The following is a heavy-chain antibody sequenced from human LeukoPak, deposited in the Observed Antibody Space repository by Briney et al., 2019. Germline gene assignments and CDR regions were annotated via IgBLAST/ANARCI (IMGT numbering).Heavy chain of an antibody. CDR1: GGSIGSNNYY. J-gene: IGHJ4*02. CDR3: ARLKATVSIHAYFDF. CDR2: IDHSGST. D-gene: IGHD4-17*01. Sequence: SETLSLTCTVSGGSIGSNNYYWGWIRQPPGKGLEWIGYIDHSGSTNYNPSLKSRVTISSDTSKNQFSLDLSSVTAADTAVYYCARLKATVSIHAYFDFWGQGTLVTVSS. V-gene: IGHV4-61*05.